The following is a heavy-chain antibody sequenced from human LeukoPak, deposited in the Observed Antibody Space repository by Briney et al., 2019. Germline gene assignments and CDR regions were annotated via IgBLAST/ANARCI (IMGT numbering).Heavy chain of an antibody. CDR3: ARDAIAVAGRLRWFDP. CDR2: IYYSGST. D-gene: IGHD6-19*01. Sequence: SQTLSLTCTVSGGSISSGDYYWSWIRQPPGKGLEWIGYIYYSGSTYYNPSLKSRVTISVDTSKNQFSLKLSSVTAADTAVYYCARDAIAVAGRLRWFDPWGQGTLVTVSS. V-gene: IGHV4-30-4*08. J-gene: IGHJ5*02. CDR1: GGSISSGDYY.